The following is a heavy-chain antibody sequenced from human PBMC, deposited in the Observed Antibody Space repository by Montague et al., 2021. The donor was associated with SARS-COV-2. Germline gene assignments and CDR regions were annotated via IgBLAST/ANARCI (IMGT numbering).Heavy chain of an antibody. CDR3: ASSYYYGSGTYVYNYYMDV. V-gene: IGHV4-39*01. J-gene: IGHJ6*03. CDR2: ISYSGRT. Sequence: SETLSLTCTVSGGSVGSSPYYWGWIRQPPGRGLEWVGSISYSGRTYFSPSLKSRLTISVDSSETQFSLRLSSVTAADTAVYYCASSYYYGSGTYVYNYYMDVWGKGTTVTVSS. CDR1: GGSVGSSPYY. D-gene: IGHD3-10*01.